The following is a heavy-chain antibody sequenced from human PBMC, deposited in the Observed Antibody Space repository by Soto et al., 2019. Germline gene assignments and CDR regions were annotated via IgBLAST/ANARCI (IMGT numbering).Heavy chain of an antibody. CDR3: ARGRAPRYCSGGSCYSSPRWFDP. CDR1: GGSFSGYY. J-gene: IGHJ5*02. D-gene: IGHD2-15*01. Sequence: QVQLQQWGAGLLKPSETLSLTCAVYGGSFSGYYWSWIRQPPGKGLEWIGEINHSGSTNYNPSLKSRVTISVDTSKSQFSLKLSSVTAADTAVYYCARGRAPRYCSGGSCYSSPRWFDPWGQGTLVTVSS. V-gene: IGHV4-34*01. CDR2: INHSGST.